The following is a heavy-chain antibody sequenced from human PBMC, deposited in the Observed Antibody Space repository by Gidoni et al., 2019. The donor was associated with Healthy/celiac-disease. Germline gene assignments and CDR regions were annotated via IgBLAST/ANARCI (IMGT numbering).Heavy chain of an antibody. J-gene: IGHJ6*03. CDR2: ISSSSSYI. Sequence: EVQLVESGGGLVKPGGSLRLSCAASGFTFSSYSMNWVRQAPGKGLEWVSSISSSSSYIYYADSVKGRFTISRDNAKNSLYLQMNSLRAEDTAVYYCASGGREMGYYYMDVWGKGTTVTVSS. CDR3: ASGGREMGYYYMDV. D-gene: IGHD2-8*01. CDR1: GFTFSSYS. V-gene: IGHV3-21*01.